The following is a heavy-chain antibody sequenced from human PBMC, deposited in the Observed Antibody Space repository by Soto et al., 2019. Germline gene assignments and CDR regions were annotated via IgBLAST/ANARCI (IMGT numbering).Heavy chain of an antibody. J-gene: IGHJ4*02. CDR1: GYTFSSYG. Sequence: QVQLVQSGAEVKKPGASVKVSCKASGYTFSSYGITWVRQAPGQRLEWMGWFNTYNGNTNNAQKLQGRVTMTTDTSTSTAYMELRSLRSDDTAVYYCARERGGYSYGDYWGQGAQVTVSS. CDR2: FNTYNGNT. D-gene: IGHD5-18*01. V-gene: IGHV1-18*01. CDR3: ARERGGYSYGDY.